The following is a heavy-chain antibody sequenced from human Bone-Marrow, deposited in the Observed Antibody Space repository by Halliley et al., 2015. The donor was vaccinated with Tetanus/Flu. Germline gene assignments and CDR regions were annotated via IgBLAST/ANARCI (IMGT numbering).Heavy chain of an antibody. J-gene: IGHJ6*02. CDR1: GFTFHLYA. D-gene: IGHD5-18*01. V-gene: IGHV3-23*01. Sequence: SLRLSCVPSGFTFHLYAMHWVRQAPGKGLEWVSGITGSGGGTYYADSVKGRFAISRDNSKNTLSLQMISLRADDTAIYYCAKDSLSVTPGLGYNYGMDVWGQGTTVTVSS. CDR2: ITGSGGGT. CDR3: AKDSLSVTPGLGYNYGMDV.